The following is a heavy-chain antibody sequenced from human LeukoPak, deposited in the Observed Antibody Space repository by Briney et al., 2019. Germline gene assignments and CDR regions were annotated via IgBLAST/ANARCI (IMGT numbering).Heavy chain of an antibody. Sequence: GGSLRLSCAASGFTFSGYAMSWVRQAPGKGLEWGSGISGSGGSTYYADSVKGRLTISRDNSKNTLYLQMNSLRAEDTAVYYCAKGRYYGSGKWGYFEYWGQGTLVTVSS. CDR3: AKGRYYGSGKWGYFEY. V-gene: IGHV3-23*01. D-gene: IGHD3-10*01. CDR1: GFTFSGYA. CDR2: ISGSGGST. J-gene: IGHJ4*02.